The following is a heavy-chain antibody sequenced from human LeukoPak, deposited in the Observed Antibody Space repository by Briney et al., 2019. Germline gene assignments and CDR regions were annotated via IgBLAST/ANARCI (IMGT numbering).Heavy chain of an antibody. Sequence: GGALRLSCAASGFTFISYWMSGVRQAPGKGLEWVANIKQDGSDKYYVDSVKGRFTISRDNAKKSLYLQIKSLRVEDRAVYYYARKAMVRSYFDYWGQGTPVTVSS. CDR3: ARKAMVRSYFDY. CDR2: IKQDGSDK. J-gene: IGHJ4*02. V-gene: IGHV3-7*03. CDR1: GFTFISYW. D-gene: IGHD2-8*01.